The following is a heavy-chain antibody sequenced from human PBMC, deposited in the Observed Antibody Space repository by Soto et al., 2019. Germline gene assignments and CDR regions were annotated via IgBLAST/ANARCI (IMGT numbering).Heavy chain of an antibody. CDR3: ARMASFGSLNWFDP. CDR2: MNPGSGDT. D-gene: IGHD5-18*01. V-gene: IGHV1-8*01. Sequence: ASVKVSCKASGYTFTNNDVTWVRQATGQGLEWMGWMNPGSGDTGYAQKFQGRVTMTRNISITTAYMELSSLRSEDTAIYYCARMASFGSLNWFDPWGQGTLVTVSS. J-gene: IGHJ5*02. CDR1: GYTFTNND.